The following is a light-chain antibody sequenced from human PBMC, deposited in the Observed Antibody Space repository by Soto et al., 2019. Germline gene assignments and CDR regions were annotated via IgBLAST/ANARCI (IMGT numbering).Light chain of an antibody. CDR2: DAS. V-gene: IGKV3-11*01. CDR1: QGVSRY. CDR3: QHRSNWPPIT. Sequence: ELVLTQSPATLSLSPGERATLSCRTSQGVSRYLAWYQQKPGQAPRLLIYDASNRATGIPARFSGSGSGTDFTLTIRSLEPEDFAVYYCQHRSNWPPITFGQGTRLE. J-gene: IGKJ5*01.